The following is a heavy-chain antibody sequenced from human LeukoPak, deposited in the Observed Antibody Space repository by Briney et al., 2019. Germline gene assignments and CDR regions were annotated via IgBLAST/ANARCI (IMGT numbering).Heavy chain of an antibody. V-gene: IGHV3-33*01. CDR2: IWYDGGNT. D-gene: IGHD5-12*01. CDR1: GFTFRSYG. Sequence: GGSLRLSCAASGFTFRSYGMHWVRQAPGKGLEWVAGIWYDGGNTFYGDSVKGRFTISRDNSKNTLFLQMNSLRVEDTAVYYCARDLRGYSGYDSRLDYWGQGTLVTVSS. CDR3: ARDLRGYSGYDSRLDY. J-gene: IGHJ4*02.